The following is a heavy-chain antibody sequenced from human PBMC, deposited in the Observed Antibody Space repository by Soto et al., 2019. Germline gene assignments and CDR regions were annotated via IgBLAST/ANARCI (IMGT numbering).Heavy chain of an antibody. CDR3: ARGRDDYDYGAYCFDY. V-gene: IGHV1-69*12. CDR1: GGTFSSYA. CDR2: IIPIFGTA. D-gene: IGHD4-17*01. Sequence: QVQLVQSGAEVKKPGSSVKVSCKASGGTFSSYAISWVRQAPGQGLEWMGGIIPIFGTANYAQKFQGRVTITADESTSTAYMGLSSLRSEDTAVYYCARGRDDYDYGAYCFDYWGQGTLVTVSS. J-gene: IGHJ4*02.